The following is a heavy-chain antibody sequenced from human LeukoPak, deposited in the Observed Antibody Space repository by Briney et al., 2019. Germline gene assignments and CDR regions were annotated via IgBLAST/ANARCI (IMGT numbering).Heavy chain of an antibody. CDR1: GFTFSSYG. Sequence: GGSLRLSCAASGFTFSSYGMHWVRQAPGKGLEWVAVIWYDGSNKYYADSVKGRFTISRDNSKNTLYLQMNSLRAEDTAVYYCARAHCGGDCPYYFDYWGQGTLVTVSS. J-gene: IGHJ4*02. CDR3: ARAHCGGDCPYYFDY. V-gene: IGHV3-33*08. D-gene: IGHD2-21*02. CDR2: IWYDGSNK.